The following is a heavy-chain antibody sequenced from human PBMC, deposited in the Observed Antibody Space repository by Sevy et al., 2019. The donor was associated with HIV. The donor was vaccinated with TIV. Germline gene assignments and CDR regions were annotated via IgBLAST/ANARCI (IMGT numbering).Heavy chain of an antibody. CDR3: AKDFRRTTNNWFDP. J-gene: IGHJ5*02. Sequence: GGSLRLSCAASGFTFSSYAMSWVRQAPGKGLEWVSAISGSGGSTYYADSVKGRFTNSRDNSKNTLYLQMNSLRAEDTAVYYCAKDFRRTTNNWFDPWGQGTLVTVSS. V-gene: IGHV3-23*01. CDR1: GFTFSSYA. CDR2: ISGSGGST. D-gene: IGHD3-3*01.